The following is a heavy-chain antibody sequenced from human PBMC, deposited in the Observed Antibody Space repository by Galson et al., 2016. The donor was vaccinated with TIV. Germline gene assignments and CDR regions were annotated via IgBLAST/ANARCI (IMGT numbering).Heavy chain of an antibody. D-gene: IGHD3-3*01. J-gene: IGHJ3*01. CDR3: ARGWRGYPSIFDV. V-gene: IGHV4-39*01. CDR2: IYHGGST. CDR1: GGSISTNSYY. Sequence: LSLTCTVSGGSISTNSYYWGWIRQSPGKGLEWIGSIYHGGSTYYNPSLKSRVTISVDTSKNQFSLKLSSVTAADTAVYYCARGWRGYPSIFDVWGQGTMVSVSS.